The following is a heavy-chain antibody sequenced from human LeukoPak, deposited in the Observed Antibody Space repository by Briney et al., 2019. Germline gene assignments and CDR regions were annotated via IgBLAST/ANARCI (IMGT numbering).Heavy chain of an antibody. D-gene: IGHD3-22*01. CDR2: INPNSGGT. Sequence: ASVKVSCKASGYTFTGYYMHWVRQAPGQGLEWMGWINPNSGGTNYAQKFQGRVTMTRDMSTSTVYMELSSLRSEDTAVYYCARGGDYYDSSGFDYWGQGTLVTVSS. V-gene: IGHV1-2*02. CDR1: GYTFTGYY. J-gene: IGHJ4*02. CDR3: ARGGDYYDSSGFDY.